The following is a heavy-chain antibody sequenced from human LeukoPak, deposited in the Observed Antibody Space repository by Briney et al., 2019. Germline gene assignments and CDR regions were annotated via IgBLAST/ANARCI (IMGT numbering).Heavy chain of an antibody. V-gene: IGHV4-59*01. CDR2: IYYSGST. Sequence: SETLSLTCTVSGGSISSYYWSWIRQPPGKGLEWIGYIYYSGSTNYNPSLKSRVTISVDTSKNQFSLKLSSVTAADTAVYYCARVVRYFDWSRNYYYMDVWGKGTTVTVSS. D-gene: IGHD3-9*01. CDR3: ARVVRYFDWSRNYYYMDV. CDR1: GGSISSYY. J-gene: IGHJ6*03.